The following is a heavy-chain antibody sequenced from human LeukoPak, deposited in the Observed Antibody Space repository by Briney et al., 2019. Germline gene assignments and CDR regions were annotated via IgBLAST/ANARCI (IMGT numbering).Heavy chain of an antibody. CDR1: GFTFRGYA. D-gene: IGHD6-19*01. V-gene: IGHV3-23*01. CDR2: ISGSGGNT. CDR3: AKDYADSSGWYRAFDI. J-gene: IGHJ3*02. Sequence: GGPLSLPFAASGFTFRGYAMSGVGQAPGKGREGVSVISGSGGNTYYADSVKGRFTISRDNSKNSLYLQMNSLRAEDTAVYYCAKDYADSSGWYRAFDIWGQGTIVTVAT.